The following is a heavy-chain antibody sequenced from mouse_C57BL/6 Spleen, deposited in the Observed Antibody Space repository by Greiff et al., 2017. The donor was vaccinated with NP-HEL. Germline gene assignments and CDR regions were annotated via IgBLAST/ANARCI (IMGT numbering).Heavy chain of an antibody. J-gene: IGHJ4*01. D-gene: IGHD2-1*01. V-gene: IGHV1-50*01. CDR3: ARGGVTLYYYAMDY. CDR2: IDPSDSYT. CDR1: GYTFTSYW. Sequence: VQLQQPGAELVKPGASVKLSCKASGYTFTSYWMQWVKQRPGQGLEWIGEIDPSDSYTNYNQKFKGKATLTVDTSSSTAYMQLSSLTSEDSAVYYCARGGVTLYYYAMDYWGQGTSVTVSS.